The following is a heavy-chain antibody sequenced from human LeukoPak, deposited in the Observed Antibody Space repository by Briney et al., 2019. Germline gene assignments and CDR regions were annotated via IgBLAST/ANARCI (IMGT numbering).Heavy chain of an antibody. Sequence: KPSETLSLTCTVSGGSISSSSYYWGWIRQPPGKGLEGIGSIYYSGSTYYNPSLKSRVTISVDTSKNQFSLKLSSVTAADTAVYYCARPLGSQLLSWFDPWGQGTLVTVSS. J-gene: IGHJ5*02. V-gene: IGHV4-39*01. CDR1: GGSISSSSYY. CDR2: IYYSGST. CDR3: ARPLGSQLLSWFDP. D-gene: IGHD2-2*01.